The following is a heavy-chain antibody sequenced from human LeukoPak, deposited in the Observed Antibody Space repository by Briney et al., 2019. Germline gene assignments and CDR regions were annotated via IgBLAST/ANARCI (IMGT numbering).Heavy chain of an antibody. J-gene: IGHJ6*02. CDR2: MNPNSGNT. CDR1: GYTFTSFD. CDR3: ARNVYNYDFWSGYYYYYGMDV. D-gene: IGHD3-3*01. V-gene: IGHV1-8*01. Sequence: ASVKVSCEASGYTFTSFDINWVRQATGQGLEWMGWMNPNSGNTGYAQKFQGRVTMTRNTSISTAYMGLSSLRSEDTAVYYCARNVYNYDFWSGYYYYYGMDVWGQGTTVTVSS.